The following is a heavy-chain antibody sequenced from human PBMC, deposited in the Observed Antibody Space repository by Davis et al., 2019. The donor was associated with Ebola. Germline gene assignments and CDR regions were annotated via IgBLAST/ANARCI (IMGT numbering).Heavy chain of an antibody. CDR2: IIPIFGTA. J-gene: IGHJ4*02. Sequence: SVKVSCKASGGTFSSYAISWVRQAPGQGLEWMGGIIPIFGTANYAQKFQGRVTITRDTSASTAYMELSSLRSEDTAVYYCARDRDSNLDYWGQGTLVTVSS. CDR3: ARDRDSNLDY. CDR1: GGTFSSYA. D-gene: IGHD2-8*01. V-gene: IGHV1-69*05.